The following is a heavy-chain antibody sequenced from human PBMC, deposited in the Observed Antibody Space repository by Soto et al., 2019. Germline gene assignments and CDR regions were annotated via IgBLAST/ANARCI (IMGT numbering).Heavy chain of an antibody. V-gene: IGHV1-69*13. J-gene: IGHJ5*02. CDR1: GGTFSSYA. CDR2: IIPIFGTA. CDR3: ASSYSSSPRFDP. D-gene: IGHD6-6*01. Sequence: ASVKVSCKASGGTFSSYAISWVRQAPGQGLEWMGGIIPIFGTANYAQKFQGRVTITADESTSTAYMELSSLRSEDTAVYYCASSYSSSPRFDPWGQGTLVTVSS.